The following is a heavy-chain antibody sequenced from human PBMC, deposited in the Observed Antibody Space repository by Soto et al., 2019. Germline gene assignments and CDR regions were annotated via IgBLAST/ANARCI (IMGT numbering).Heavy chain of an antibody. J-gene: IGHJ6*02. CDR2: IYYSGST. CDR3: ARRPWGGMDV. V-gene: IGHV4-59*08. CDR1: GDSISHYF. Sequence: QVQLQESGPGLVRPSETLSLTCTVSGDSISHYFWSWIRQPPGKGLECIGYIYYSGSTNYNPSLKSRVTISVDKSKNQFSLKLSSETAADTAVYYCARRPWGGMDVWGQGTTVTVSS. D-gene: IGHD3-16*01.